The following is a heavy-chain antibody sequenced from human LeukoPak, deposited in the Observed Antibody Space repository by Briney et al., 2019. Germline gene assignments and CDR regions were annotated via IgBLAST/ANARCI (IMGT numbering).Heavy chain of an antibody. V-gene: IGHV3-64*01. CDR2: ISSNGGRT. CDR1: GFTFSSYW. CDR3: ARGKQLVPGTYFDYYYYGMDV. D-gene: IGHD6-13*01. J-gene: IGHJ6*02. Sequence: PGGSLRLSCAASGFTFSSYWMHWVRQVPGKGLECVSGISSNGGRTYYANSVKDRFSISRDNSKNTLYLQMGSLRGEDMGVYYCARGKQLVPGTYFDYYYYGMDVWGQGTSVTVSS.